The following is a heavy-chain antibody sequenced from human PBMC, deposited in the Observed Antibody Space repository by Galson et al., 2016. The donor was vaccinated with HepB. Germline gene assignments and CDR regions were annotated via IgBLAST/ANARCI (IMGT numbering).Heavy chain of an antibody. D-gene: IGHD5-12*01. CDR3: ARAGYSGGWSRGYFDF. V-gene: IGHV3-33*01. CDR2: IWFDGSNQ. Sequence: SLRLSCAASGFRFSNSIIHWVRQTPGKGLEWVAIIWFDGSNQFYGESVEGRFTISRDNSKNTLYLQMNSLRAEDTAIYYCARAGYSGGWSRGYFDFWGQGTLVTVSS. J-gene: IGHJ4*02. CDR1: GFRFSNSI.